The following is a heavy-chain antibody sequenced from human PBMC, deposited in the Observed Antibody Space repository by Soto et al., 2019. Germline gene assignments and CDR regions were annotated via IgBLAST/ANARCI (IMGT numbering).Heavy chain of an antibody. V-gene: IGHV3-30-3*01. CDR1: ELNFVSYA. D-gene: IGHD6-13*01. J-gene: IGHJ1*01. Sequence: HSYTASELNFVSYARRWISKAPGKGLEWVAVISYDGSNKYYADSVKGRFTISRDNSKNTLYLQMNSLRAEDTAVYYCARERRSSWHAPYFQHWGQGTLVTVSS. CDR2: ISYDGSNK. CDR3: ARERRSSWHAPYFQH.